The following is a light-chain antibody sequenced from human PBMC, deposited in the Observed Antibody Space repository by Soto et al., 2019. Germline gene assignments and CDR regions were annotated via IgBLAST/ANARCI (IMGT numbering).Light chain of an antibody. CDR1: IYNIGSNT. Sequence: QSVLTQPPSASGTPGQRVTISCSGHIYNIGSNTVNWYQHLPRAAPKLLIQSNNQRPSGVPDRFSGSQSGTSASLAISGLQSEDEADYYCAVWDDSLNGYVFGTGTKLTVL. J-gene: IGLJ1*01. CDR2: SNN. CDR3: AVWDDSLNGYV. V-gene: IGLV1-44*01.